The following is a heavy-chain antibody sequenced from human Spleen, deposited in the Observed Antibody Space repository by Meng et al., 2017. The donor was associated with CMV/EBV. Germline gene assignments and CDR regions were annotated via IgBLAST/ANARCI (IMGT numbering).Heavy chain of an antibody. CDR3: ASVGFCSGTTCYTGDYTSRRHFEH. J-gene: IGHJ4*02. CDR2: NIPIFGTA. Sequence: MSWVRQAPGQGLEWMGGNIPIFGTANYAQNFQDRVTITADESRITAYMELSNLRSEDKAIYFCASVGFCSGTTCYTGDYTSRRHFEHWGQGTLVTVSS. D-gene: IGHD2-2*02. V-gene: IGHV1-69*01.